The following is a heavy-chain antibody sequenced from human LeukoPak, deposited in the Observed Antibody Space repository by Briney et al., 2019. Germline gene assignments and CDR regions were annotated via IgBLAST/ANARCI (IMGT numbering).Heavy chain of an antibody. D-gene: IGHD2-2*02. CDR3: ARELGYCSSTSCHSAAIRAFDI. J-gene: IGHJ3*02. CDR2: IYSGGST. CDR1: GFTVSSNY. V-gene: IGHV3-66*02. Sequence: PGGSLRLSCAASGFTVSSNYMSWVRQALGKGLEWVSFIYSGGSTYYADSVKGRFTISRDNSKNTLYLQMNSLRAEDTAVYYCARELGYCSSTSCHSAAIRAFDIWGQGTMVTVSS.